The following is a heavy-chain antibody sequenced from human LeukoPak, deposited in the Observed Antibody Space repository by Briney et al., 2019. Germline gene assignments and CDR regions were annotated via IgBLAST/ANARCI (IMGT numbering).Heavy chain of an antibody. CDR2: ISYDGSNK. CDR1: GFTFSSYA. Sequence: GGSLRLSCAASGFTFSSYAMHWVRQAPGKGLEWVAVISYDGSNKYYADSVKGRFTISRDNSKNTLYLQMNSLRAEDAAVYYCAKDRVGLTGIFDYWGQGTLVTVSS. D-gene: IGHD7-27*01. CDR3: AKDRVGLTGIFDY. V-gene: IGHV3-30*04. J-gene: IGHJ4*02.